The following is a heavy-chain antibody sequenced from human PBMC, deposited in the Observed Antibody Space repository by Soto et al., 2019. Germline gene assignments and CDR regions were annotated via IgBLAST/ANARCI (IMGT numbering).Heavy chain of an antibody. CDR1: GFSLTTSGVG. CDR3: AHRVLRTVFGLVTTTAIYFDF. J-gene: IGHJ4*02. CDR2: IYWDDDK. V-gene: IGHV2-5*02. Sequence: QITLKESGPTVVKPTETLTLTCTFSGFSLTTSGVGVSWVRQSPGKAPEWLALIYWDDDKRYSTSLKSRLTITKDTSTTQVFLIMAYVDPADTATYYCAHRVLRTVFGLVTTTAIYFDFWGQGTPVVVSS. D-gene: IGHD3-3*01.